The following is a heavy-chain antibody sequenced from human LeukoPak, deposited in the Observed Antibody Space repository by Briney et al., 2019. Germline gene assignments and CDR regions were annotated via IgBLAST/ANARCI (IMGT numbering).Heavy chain of an antibody. CDR1: GFIFSKYT. D-gene: IGHD4-23*01. J-gene: IGHJ6*03. CDR2: ISYDGSSK. Sequence: GGSLRLSCTASGFIFSKYTMHWVRQAPGKGLEWVAVISYDGSSKYYADSVKGRFTISRDNSKNTLYLQMNSLRAEDTAVYYCARDADGGKGYYYYYYMDVWGKGTTVTVSS. CDR3: ARDADGGKGYYYYYYMDV. V-gene: IGHV3-30-3*01.